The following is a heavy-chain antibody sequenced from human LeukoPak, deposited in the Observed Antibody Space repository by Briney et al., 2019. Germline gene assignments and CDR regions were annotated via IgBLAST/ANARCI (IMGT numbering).Heavy chain of an antibody. CDR1: RVTFSSSL. J-gene: IGHJ4*02. CDR3: VKDNGQGGFDY. Sequence: GGSLRLSCSASRVTFSSSLMFWVRQGPGKGPEYVAAISANGGSTYHTEKVYGRFRISRANSQNTLYLQMSRLRAEDTAVYYCVKDNGQGGFDYWGRGTLVTVSS. CDR2: ISANGGST. D-gene: IGHD3-16*01. V-gene: IGHV3-64D*09.